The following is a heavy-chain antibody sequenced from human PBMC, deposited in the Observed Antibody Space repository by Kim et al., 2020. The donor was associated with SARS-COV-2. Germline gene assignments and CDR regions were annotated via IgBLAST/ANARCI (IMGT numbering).Heavy chain of an antibody. CDR1: GSTSSSYA. CDR3: ARDLGYCSSTSCFSRYGMDV. Sequence: GGSLRLSCAASGSTSSSYAMHWVRQAPGKGLEWVAVISYDGSNKYYADSVKGRFTISRDNSKNTLYLQMNSLRAEDTAVYYCARDLGYCSSTSCFSRYGMDVWGQGTTVTVSS. CDR2: ISYDGSNK. D-gene: IGHD2-2*01. V-gene: IGHV3-30*04. J-gene: IGHJ6*02.